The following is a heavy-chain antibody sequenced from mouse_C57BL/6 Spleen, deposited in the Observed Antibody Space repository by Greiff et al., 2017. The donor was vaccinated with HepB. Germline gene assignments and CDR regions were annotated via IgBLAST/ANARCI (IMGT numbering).Heavy chain of an antibody. J-gene: IGHJ4*01. V-gene: IGHV1-59*01. CDR3: AREWDGNYGNAMDY. CDR1: GYTFTSYW. D-gene: IGHD2-1*01. Sequence: QVQLQQSGAELVRPGTSVKLSCKASGYTFTSYWMHWVKQRPGQGLEWIGVIDPSDSYTNYNQKFKGKATLTVDTSSSTAYMQLSSLTSEDSAVYYCAREWDGNYGNAMDYWGQGTSVTVSS. CDR2: IDPSDSYT.